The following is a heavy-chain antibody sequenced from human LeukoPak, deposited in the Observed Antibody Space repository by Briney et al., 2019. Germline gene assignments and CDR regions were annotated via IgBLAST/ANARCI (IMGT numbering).Heavy chain of an antibody. Sequence: SETLSLTCTVSGGSIRSYYWSWIRQPPGKGLEWIGYIDYSGNTNYNPSLESRATISVDTSKNQFSLKLSSVTAADTAVYYCARQLVVAGTCFDYWGQGTLVTVSS. CDR2: IDYSGNT. D-gene: IGHD6-19*01. V-gene: IGHV4-59*08. CDR3: ARQLVVAGTCFDY. CDR1: GGSIRSYY. J-gene: IGHJ4*02.